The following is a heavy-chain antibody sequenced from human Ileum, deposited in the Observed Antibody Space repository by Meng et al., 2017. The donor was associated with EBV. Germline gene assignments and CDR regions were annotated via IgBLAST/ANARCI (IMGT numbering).Heavy chain of an antibody. CDR3: ATSRIAKFDR. Sequence: LKLTESVPGLVQHSQSLSLSLVISGDSVSSDKTAWNWIRQYPSRGLEWLGRTYRRSRWYYDYALSVKSRINISPDTSKNQVSLQLNSVTDEDTGIYYCATSRIAKFDRWGQGTLVTVSS. CDR1: GDSVSSDKTA. V-gene: IGHV6-1*01. CDR2: TYRRSRWYY. J-gene: IGHJ5*02.